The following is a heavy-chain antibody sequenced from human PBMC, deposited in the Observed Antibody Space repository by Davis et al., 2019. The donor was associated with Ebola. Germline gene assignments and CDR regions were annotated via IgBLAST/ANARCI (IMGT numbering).Heavy chain of an antibody. CDR2: IYYSGST. D-gene: IGHD3-22*01. J-gene: IGHJ3*02. CDR1: GGSISSYY. Sequence: PSETLSLTCTVSGGSISSYYWSWIRQPPGKGLEWIGYIYYSGSTNYNPSLKSRVTISVDTSKNQFSLKLSSVTAADTAVYYCARFPIGGGLLLSGAFDIWGQGTMVTVSS. CDR3: ARFPIGGGLLLSGAFDI. V-gene: IGHV4-59*08.